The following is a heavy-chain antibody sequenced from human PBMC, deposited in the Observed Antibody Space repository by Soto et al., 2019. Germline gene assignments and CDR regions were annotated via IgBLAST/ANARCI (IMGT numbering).Heavy chain of an antibody. J-gene: IGHJ6*02. V-gene: IGHV1-69*13. D-gene: IGHD4-17*01. CDR2: IIPIFGTA. CDR1: GGTFSSYA. CDR3: ARVRYDYGDYEDYCYYGMDV. Sequence: SVKVSCKASGGTFSSYAISWVRQAPGQGLEWMGGIIPIFGTANYAQKFQGRVTITADESTSTAYMELSSLRSEDTAVYYCARVRYDYGDYEDYCYYGMDVWGQGTTVTVSS.